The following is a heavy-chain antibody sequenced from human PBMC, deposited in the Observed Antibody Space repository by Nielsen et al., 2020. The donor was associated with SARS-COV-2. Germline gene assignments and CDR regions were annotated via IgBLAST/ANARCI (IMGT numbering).Heavy chain of an antibody. J-gene: IGHJ4*02. Sequence: SETLSLTCTVSGGSISSSSYYWGWIRQPPGKGLEWIGYVYYRGSTNYNPSFKSRVTMSVDTSKNQFSLKLNSVSAADTAVYYCAREIEWNFFDYWGQGTLVTVSS. D-gene: IGHD1-7*01. CDR1: GGSISSSSYY. CDR2: VYYRGST. CDR3: AREIEWNFFDY. V-gene: IGHV4-61*01.